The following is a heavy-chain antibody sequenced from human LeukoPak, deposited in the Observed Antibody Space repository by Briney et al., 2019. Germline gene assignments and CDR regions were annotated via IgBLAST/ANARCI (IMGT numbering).Heavy chain of an antibody. V-gene: IGHV3-30*03. CDR2: ISYDGSNK. CDR3: ASEIAFPFDY. Sequence: PGRSLRLSCAASGFTFSSYGMHWVRQAPGKGLEWVAVISYDGSNKYYADSVKGRFTISRDNSKNTLYLQMNSLRAEDTAVYYCASEIAFPFDYWGQGTLVTVSS. J-gene: IGHJ4*02. CDR1: GFTFSSYG. D-gene: IGHD3-3*02.